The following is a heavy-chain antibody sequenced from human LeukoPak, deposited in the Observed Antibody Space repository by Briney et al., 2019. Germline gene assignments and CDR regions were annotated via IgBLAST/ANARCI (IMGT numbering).Heavy chain of an antibody. CDR3: ARTRRTVTSPMDV. J-gene: IGHJ6*03. V-gene: IGHV1-2*02. D-gene: IGHD4-17*01. CDR1: GYTFTGYY. Sequence: ASVKVSCKASGYTFTGYYMHWVRQAPGQGLEWMGWINPNSGGTNYAQKFQGRVTMTRDTSIGTAYMELSRLRSDDTAVYYCARTRRTVTSPMDVWGKGTTVTISS. CDR2: INPNSGGT.